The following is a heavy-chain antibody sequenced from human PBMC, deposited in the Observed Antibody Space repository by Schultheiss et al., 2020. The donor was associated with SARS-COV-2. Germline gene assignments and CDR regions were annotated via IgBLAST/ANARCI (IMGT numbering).Heavy chain of an antibody. J-gene: IGHJ5*02. V-gene: IGHV3-30*03. Sequence: GGSLRLSCAASGFTFSSYGMHWVRQAPGKGLEWVAVISYDGSNKYYADSVKGRFTISRDNSKNTLYLQMNSLRAGDTAVYYCARGGVGATERGWFDPWGQGTLVTVSS. CDR2: ISYDGSNK. CDR1: GFTFSSYG. CDR3: ARGGVGATERGWFDP. D-gene: IGHD1-26*01.